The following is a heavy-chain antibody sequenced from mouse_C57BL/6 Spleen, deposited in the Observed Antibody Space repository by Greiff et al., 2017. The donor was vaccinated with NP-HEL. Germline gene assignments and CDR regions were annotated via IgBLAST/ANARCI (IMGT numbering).Heavy chain of an antibody. CDR1: GFTFSDYY. CDR2: ISNGGGST. V-gene: IGHV5-12*01. CDR3: ARVGWLSRYFDV. J-gene: IGHJ1*03. Sequence: EVKVEESGGGLVQPGGSLKLSCAASGFTFSDYYMYWVRQTPEKRLEWVAYISNGGGSTYYPDTVKGRFTISRDNAKNTLYLQMSRLKSEDTAMYYCARVGWLSRYFDVWGTGTTVTVSS. D-gene: IGHD2-3*01.